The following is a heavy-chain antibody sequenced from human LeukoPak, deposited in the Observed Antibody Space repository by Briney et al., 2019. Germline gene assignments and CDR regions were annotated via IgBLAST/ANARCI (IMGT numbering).Heavy chain of an antibody. V-gene: IGHV4-59*08. CDR2: IYYSGST. CDR3: ARGESGSYWTYYYYYYMDV. Sequence: SETLSLTCTVSGGSISSYYWSWIRQPPGKGLEWIGYIYYSGSTNYNPSLKSRVTISVDTSKNQFSLKLSSVTAADTAVYYCARGESGSYWTYYYYYYMDVWGKGTTVTVSS. D-gene: IGHD1-26*01. CDR1: GGSISSYY. J-gene: IGHJ6*03.